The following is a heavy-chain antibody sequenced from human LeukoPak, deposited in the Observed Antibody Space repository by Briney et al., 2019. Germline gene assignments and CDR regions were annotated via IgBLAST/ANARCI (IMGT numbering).Heavy chain of an antibody. CDR2: IYSGGST. CDR1: GFTVSSNY. D-gene: IGHD3-22*01. V-gene: IGHV3-53*01. Sequence: GGSLRLSCAASGFTVSSNYMSWVRQAPGKGLEWVSVIYSGGSTYYADSVKGRFTISRDNSKNTLYLQMNSLRAEDTAVYYCAREKCYYDSSGYYYLYYFDYWGQGTLVTVSS. J-gene: IGHJ4*02. CDR3: AREKCYYDSSGYYYLYYFDY.